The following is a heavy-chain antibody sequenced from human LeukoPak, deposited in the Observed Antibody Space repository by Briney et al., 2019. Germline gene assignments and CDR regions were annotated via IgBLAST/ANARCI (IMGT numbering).Heavy chain of an antibody. J-gene: IGHJ4*02. CDR3: ARDLGLREIGGGYSGYDSSIYFDY. CDR1: GYTFTSYD. D-gene: IGHD5-12*01. Sequence: ASVKVSCKASGYTFTSYDINWVRQATGQGLEWMGWMNPNSGNTGYAQKFQGRVTMTRNTSISTAYMELSSLRSEDTAVYYCARDLGLREIGGGYSGYDSSIYFDYWGQGTLVTVSS. CDR2: MNPNSGNT. V-gene: IGHV1-8*01.